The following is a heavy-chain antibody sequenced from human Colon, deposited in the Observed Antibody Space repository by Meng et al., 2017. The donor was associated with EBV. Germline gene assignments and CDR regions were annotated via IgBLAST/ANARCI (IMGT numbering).Heavy chain of an antibody. D-gene: IGHD1-26*01. CDR1: GGSCSGYY. Sequence: QVHLRQWGEGLLTPSETLSLTCAVYGGSCSGYYWSWIRQPPEKGLEWIGEINHSGSTNYNPSLKSRVTISVDTSKKQFSLKLSSVTAADTAVYYCARGPGGSYYLYYFDYWGQGTLVTVSS. CDR3: ARGPGGSYYLYYFDY. CDR2: INHSGST. V-gene: IGHV4-34*01. J-gene: IGHJ4*02.